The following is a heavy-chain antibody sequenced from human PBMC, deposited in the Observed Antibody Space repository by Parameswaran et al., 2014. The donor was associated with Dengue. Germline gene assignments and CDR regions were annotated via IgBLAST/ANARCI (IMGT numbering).Heavy chain of an antibody. D-gene: IGHD1-1*01. J-gene: IGHJ4*02. CDR2: IYHSGST. CDR3: ARYTNWRNFDY. V-gene: IGHV4-4*02. Sequence: RWIRQPPGKGLEWIGEIYHSGSTNYNPSLKSRVTISVDKSKNQFSLKLSSVTAADTAVYYCARYTNWRNFDYWGQGTLVTVSS.